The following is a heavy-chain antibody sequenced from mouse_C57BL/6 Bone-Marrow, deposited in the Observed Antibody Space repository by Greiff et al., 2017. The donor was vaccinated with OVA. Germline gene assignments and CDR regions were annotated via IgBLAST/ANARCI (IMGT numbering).Heavy chain of an antibody. V-gene: IGHV5-12*01. Sequence: DVMLVESGGGLVQPGGSLKLSCAASGFTFSDYYMYWVRQTPEKRLEWVAYISNGGGSTYYPDTVKGRFTISRDNAKNTLYLQMSRLKSEDTAMYYCARQVFAYWGQGTLVTVSA. CDR1: GFTFSDYY. J-gene: IGHJ3*01. CDR2: ISNGGGST. CDR3: ARQVFAY.